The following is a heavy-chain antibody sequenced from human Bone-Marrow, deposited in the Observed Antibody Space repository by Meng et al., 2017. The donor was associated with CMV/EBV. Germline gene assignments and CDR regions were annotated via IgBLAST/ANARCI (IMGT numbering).Heavy chain of an antibody. CDR2: IFHSGSA. D-gene: IGHD1-7*01. J-gene: IGHJ6*02. V-gene: IGHV4-38-2*02. CDR3: ARDRPYNWNYVDV. CDR1: GYSITSGYY. Sequence: SETLSLTCTVSGYSITSGYYWGWIRQSPVKGLEWIGSIFHSGSAYYNPSLKSRVTISVDTSKNQFSLKLSSVTAADTAVYYCARDRPYNWNYVDVWGQGTTVTVSS.